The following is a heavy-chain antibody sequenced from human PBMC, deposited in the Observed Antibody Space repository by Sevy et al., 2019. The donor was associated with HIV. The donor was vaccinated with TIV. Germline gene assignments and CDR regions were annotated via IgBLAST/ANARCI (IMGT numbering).Heavy chain of an antibody. V-gene: IGHV4-59*01. CDR3: ARSVEANYMDA. D-gene: IGHD1-26*01. CDR2: IHHSGNS. J-gene: IGHJ6*03. CDR1: GVSISSDY. Sequence: SETLSLTCRVSGVSISSDYWSWIRQPPGKEPEWIGYIHHSGNSNYKTSLKSRVTMSVDTSKNQFSLNLRSVSAADTAVYYCARSVEANYMDAWGKGTTVTVSS.